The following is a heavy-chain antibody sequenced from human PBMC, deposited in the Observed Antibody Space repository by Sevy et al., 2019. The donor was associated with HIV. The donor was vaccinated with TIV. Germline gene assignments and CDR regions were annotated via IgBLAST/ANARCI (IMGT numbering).Heavy chain of an antibody. D-gene: IGHD6-19*01. V-gene: IGHV3-21*01. CDR1: GFTFSSYS. J-gene: IGHJ4*02. CDR3: ARSSGWTPACFDY. Sequence: GGSLRLSCAASGFTFSSYSMNWVRQAPGKGLEWVSAISSSSSYIYYADSVKGRFTISRVNAKNSMYLQMNSLSAEDTAVYYCARSSGWTPACFDYWGQGTLVTVSS. CDR2: ISSSSSYI.